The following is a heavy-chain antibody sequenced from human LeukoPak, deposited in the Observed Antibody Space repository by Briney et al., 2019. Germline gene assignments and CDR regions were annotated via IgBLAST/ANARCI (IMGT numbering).Heavy chain of an antibody. D-gene: IGHD3-10*01. CDR1: GFTFDTYS. V-gene: IGHV3-23*01. J-gene: IGHJ4*02. Sequence: GGSLRLSCVASGFTFDTYSMNWIRQAPGKGLEWVSAISGSGGSTYYADSVKGRFTISRDNSKNTLYLQMNSLRAEDTAVYYCAKRPPGDYWGQGTLVTVSS. CDR2: ISGSGGST. CDR3: AKRPPGDY.